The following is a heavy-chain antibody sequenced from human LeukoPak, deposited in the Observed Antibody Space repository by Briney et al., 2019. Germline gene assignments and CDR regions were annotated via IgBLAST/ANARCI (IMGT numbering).Heavy chain of an antibody. Sequence: GGSLRLSCAASGFTFNSYATNWVRQAPGKGLEWVSTVSGRGDTTYYRDSVKGRFTNPRDNFKNTLYLHMDSLRTEDTAIYYRGRGKVATTDWGQGALVTVSS. CDR1: GFTFNSYA. CDR3: GRGKVATTD. D-gene: IGHD1-1*01. CDR2: VSGRGDTT. V-gene: IGHV3-23*01. J-gene: IGHJ4*02.